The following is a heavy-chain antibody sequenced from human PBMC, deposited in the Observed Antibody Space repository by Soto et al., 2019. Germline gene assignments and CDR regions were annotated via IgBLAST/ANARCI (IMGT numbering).Heavy chain of an antibody. CDR1: GYTVTGYF. J-gene: IGHJ5*02. Sequence: ASVKVSCKASGYTVTGYFIHWVRQAPRQGLEWVGDINPNSGATKYAPRFQGTVTMTSDTSIRTSYMDLSNLRSDDTAVYYCGRGEGTILAPLPWGPGTQVTVS. CDR2: INPNSGAT. CDR3: GRGEGTILAPLP. D-gene: IGHD3-3*01. V-gene: IGHV1-2*02.